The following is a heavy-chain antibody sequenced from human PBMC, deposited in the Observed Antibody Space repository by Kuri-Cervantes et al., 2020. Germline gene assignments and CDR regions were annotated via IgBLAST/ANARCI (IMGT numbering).Heavy chain of an antibody. Sequence: GGSLRLSCAASGFTFSSYAMHWVRQAPGKGLEWVAVIWYDGSNKYYADSVKGRFTISRDNSKNTLYLQMNSLRAEDTAVYYCARDGRAAAVGYYYYMDVWGKGTTVTVSS. J-gene: IGHJ6*03. CDR3: ARDGRAAAVGYYYYMDV. CDR1: GFTFSSYA. V-gene: IGHV3-33*08. CDR2: IWYDGSNK. D-gene: IGHD6-13*01.